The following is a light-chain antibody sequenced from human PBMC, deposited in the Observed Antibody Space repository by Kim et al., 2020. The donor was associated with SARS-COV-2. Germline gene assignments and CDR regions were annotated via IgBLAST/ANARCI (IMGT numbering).Light chain of an antibody. J-gene: IGLJ2*01. V-gene: IGLV3-19*01. CDR3: NSRDSSGNLL. CDR1: SLRSYY. CDR2: GKN. Sequence: SSGLTQDPAVSVALGQTVRITCQGDSLRSYYASWYQQKPGQAPVLVIYGKNNRPSGIPDRFSGSSSGNTASLTITGAQAEDEADYYCNSRDSSGNLLFGG.